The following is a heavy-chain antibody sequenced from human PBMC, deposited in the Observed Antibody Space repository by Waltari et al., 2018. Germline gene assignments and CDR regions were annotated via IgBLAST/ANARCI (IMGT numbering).Heavy chain of an antibody. CDR3: AMYMGRGYMDV. Sequence: QVQLQESGPGLVKPSETLSLTCTVSGGSISSYYWSWIRQPPGKGLEWIGYIYYSGSTNTNPPLNSRVTIAVDTSKNQFSLKLSSVTAADTAVYYCAMYMGRGYMDVWGKGTTVTVSS. J-gene: IGHJ6*03. CDR1: GGSISSYY. V-gene: IGHV4-59*01. CDR2: IYYSGST. D-gene: IGHD1-26*01.